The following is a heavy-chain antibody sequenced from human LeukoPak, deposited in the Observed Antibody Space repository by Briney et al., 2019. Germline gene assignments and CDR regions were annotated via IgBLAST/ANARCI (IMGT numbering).Heavy chain of an antibody. Sequence: PSETLSLTCTVSGGSISSSGYYWGWIRQPPGKGLEWIGSIYYSGSTYYNPSLKSRVTISEDTSKNQFSLKLSSVTAADTAVYYCARPGYSSGWPYYFDYWGQGTLVTVSS. CDR2: IYYSGST. CDR3: ARPGYSSGWPYYFDY. CDR1: GGSISSSGYY. V-gene: IGHV4-39*01. J-gene: IGHJ4*02. D-gene: IGHD6-19*01.